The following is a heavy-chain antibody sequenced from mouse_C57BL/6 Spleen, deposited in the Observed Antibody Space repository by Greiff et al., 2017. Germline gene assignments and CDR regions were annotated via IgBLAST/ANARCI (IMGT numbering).Heavy chain of an antibody. V-gene: IGHV5-6*02. D-gene: IGHD2-4*01. Sequence: EVKLVESGGDLVKPGGSLKLSCAASGFTFSSYGMSWVRQTPDKRLEWVATISSGGSYTYYPDSVKGRFTISRDNAKNTLYLQMSSLKSEDTAMYYCARLGSTMITTWLAYWGQGTLVTVSA. CDR3: ARLGSTMITTWLAY. CDR2: ISSGGSYT. CDR1: GFTFSSYG. J-gene: IGHJ3*01.